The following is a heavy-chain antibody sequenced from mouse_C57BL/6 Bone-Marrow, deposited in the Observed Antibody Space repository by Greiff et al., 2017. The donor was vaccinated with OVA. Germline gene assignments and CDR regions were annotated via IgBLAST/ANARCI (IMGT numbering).Heavy chain of an antibody. CDR3: ARCGYYDYYAMDY. J-gene: IGHJ4*01. CDR2: IYPRDGST. Sequence: QVQLQQSDAELVKPGASVKISCKVSGYTFTDPTIHWMKQRPEQGLEWIGHIYPRDGSTKYNEKFKGKATLTADKSSSTAYMQLNSLTSEDSAVYVCARCGYYDYYAMDYWGQGTSVTVSS. V-gene: IGHV1-78*01. D-gene: IGHD2-3*01. CDR1: GYTFTDPT.